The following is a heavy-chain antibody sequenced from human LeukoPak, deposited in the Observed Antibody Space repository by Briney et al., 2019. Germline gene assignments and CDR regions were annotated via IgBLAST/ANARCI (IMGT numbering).Heavy chain of an antibody. CDR1: GFTLSSYS. J-gene: IGHJ4*02. CDR3: AREARIVGATTPDY. Sequence: GGSLRLSCAASGFTLSSYSMNWVRQAPGEGLEWVSYISTSSATIYYADSVKGRFTISRDNAKNSLYLQMNSLRDEDTAVYYCAREARIVGATTPDYWGQGTLVTVSS. CDR2: ISTSSATI. D-gene: IGHD1-26*01. V-gene: IGHV3-48*02.